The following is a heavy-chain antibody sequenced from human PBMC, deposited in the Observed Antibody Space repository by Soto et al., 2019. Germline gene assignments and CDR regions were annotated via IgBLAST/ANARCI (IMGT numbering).Heavy chain of an antibody. D-gene: IGHD6-13*01. V-gene: IGHV4-30-4*01. Sequence: KPSETLSLTCTVSGGSISSGDYYWSWIRQPPGKGLEWIGYIYYSGSTYYNPSLKSRVTISVDTSKNQFSLKLSSVTAADTAVYYCARERPDGSRLAPWGQGTLVTVSS. J-gene: IGHJ5*02. CDR1: GGSISSGDYY. CDR3: ARERPDGSRLAP. CDR2: IYYSGST.